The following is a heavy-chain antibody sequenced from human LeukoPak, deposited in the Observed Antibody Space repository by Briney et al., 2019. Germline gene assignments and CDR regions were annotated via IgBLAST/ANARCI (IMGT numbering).Heavy chain of an antibody. J-gene: IGHJ4*02. D-gene: IGHD6-19*01. V-gene: IGHV3-21*01. CDR1: GFTFSSYS. Sequence: TGGSLRLSCAASGFTFSSYSMNWVRQAPGKGLEWVSSISSSSYIYYADSVKGRFTISRDNAKNSLYLQMNSLRAEDTAVYYCARAQGYSSGWRYFDYWGQGTLVTVSS. CDR3: ARAQGYSSGWRYFDY. CDR2: ISSSSYI.